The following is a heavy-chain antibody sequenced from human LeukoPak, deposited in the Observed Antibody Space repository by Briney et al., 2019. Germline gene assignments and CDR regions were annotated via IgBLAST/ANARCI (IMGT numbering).Heavy chain of an antibody. D-gene: IGHD1-26*01. Sequence: SETLSLTCAVYGGSFSGYYWSWIRQPPGKGLEWIGEINHSGSTNYNPSLKSRVTISVDTSKNQSSLKLSSVTAADTAVYYCARVVGEWVISDYWGQGTLVTVSS. CDR2: INHSGST. V-gene: IGHV4-34*01. CDR1: GGSFSGYY. CDR3: ARVVGEWVISDY. J-gene: IGHJ4*02.